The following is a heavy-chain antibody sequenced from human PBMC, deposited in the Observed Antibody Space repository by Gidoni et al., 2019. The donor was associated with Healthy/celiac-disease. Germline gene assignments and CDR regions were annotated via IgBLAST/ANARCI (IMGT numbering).Heavy chain of an antibody. J-gene: IGHJ6*02. V-gene: IGHV3-48*02. Sequence: EVQLVESGGGLVQPGGSLRLSGAASGFTFSGYSMNWVRQAPGKGLEWFSYISSSSSTIYYADSVKGRFTISRDNAKNSLYLQMNSLRDEDTAVYYCASTPTYYDFWSGYSGYGMDVWGQGTTVTVSS. CDR1: GFTFSGYS. D-gene: IGHD3-3*01. CDR2: ISSSSSTI. CDR3: ASTPTYYDFWSGYSGYGMDV.